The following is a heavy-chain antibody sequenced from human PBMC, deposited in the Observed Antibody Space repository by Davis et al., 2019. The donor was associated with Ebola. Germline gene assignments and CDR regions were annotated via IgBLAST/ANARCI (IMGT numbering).Heavy chain of an antibody. Sequence: PGGSLRLSCAASGFTFASYAMHWVRQAPGKGLEYVSAISSNGGSTYYANSVKGRFTISRDNSKNTLYLQMGSLRAEDMAVYYCARDSRPYYYDSSGYYYDRVYYFDYWGQGTLVTVSS. V-gene: IGHV3-64*01. CDR2: ISSNGGST. D-gene: IGHD3-22*01. CDR3: ARDSRPYYYDSSGYYYDRVYYFDY. J-gene: IGHJ4*02. CDR1: GFTFASYA.